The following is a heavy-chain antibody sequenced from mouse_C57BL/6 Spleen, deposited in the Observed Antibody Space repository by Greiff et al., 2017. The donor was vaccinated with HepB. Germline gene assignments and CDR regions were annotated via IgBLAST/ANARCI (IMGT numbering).Heavy chain of an antibody. J-gene: IGHJ4*01. CDR3: ARFDGYSFYAMDY. D-gene: IGHD2-3*01. CDR1: GYAFSSYW. CDR2: IYPGDGDT. V-gene: IGHV1-80*01. Sequence: QVHVKQSGAELVKPGASVKISCKASGYAFSSYWMNWVKQRPGKGLEWIGQIYPGDGDTNYNGKFKGKATLTADKSSSTAYMQLSSLTSEDSAVYFCARFDGYSFYAMDYWGQGTSVTVSS.